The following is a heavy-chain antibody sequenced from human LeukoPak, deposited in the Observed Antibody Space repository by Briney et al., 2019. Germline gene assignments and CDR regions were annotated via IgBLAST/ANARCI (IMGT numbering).Heavy chain of an antibody. CDR3: ARSNYDFWSGSPAVQYFY. J-gene: IGHJ4*02. CDR1: GGSISSYH. CDR2: IYYSGST. V-gene: IGHV4-59*01. Sequence: SETLSLTCTVSGGSISSYHWSWIPQPPGTGREGIGYIYYSGSTNYNHSLKHRVTISVDTSKNQFSLKLSSVTAADTAGYYCARSNYDFWSGSPAVQYFYWGQGALVTVSS. D-gene: IGHD3-3*01.